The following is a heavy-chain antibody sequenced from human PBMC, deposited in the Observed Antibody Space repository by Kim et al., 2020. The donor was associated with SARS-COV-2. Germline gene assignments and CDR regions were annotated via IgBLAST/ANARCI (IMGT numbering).Heavy chain of an antibody. CDR3: AREHIVVVTCFDY. CDR1: GFTFSSYA. V-gene: IGHV3-30-3*01. CDR2: ISYDGSNK. Sequence: GGSLRLSCAASGFTFSSYAMHWVRQAPGKGLEWVAVISYDGSNKYYADSVKGRFTISRDNSKNTLYLQMNSLRAEDTAVYYCAREHIVVVTCFDYWGQGTLVTVSS. J-gene: IGHJ4*02. D-gene: IGHD2-21*02.